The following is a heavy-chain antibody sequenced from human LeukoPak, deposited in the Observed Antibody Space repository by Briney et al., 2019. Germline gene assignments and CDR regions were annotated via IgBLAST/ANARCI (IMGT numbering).Heavy chain of an antibody. CDR2: LWYDGNNK. J-gene: IGHJ4*02. CDR1: GFTFSSYG. D-gene: IGHD2-15*01. Sequence: GGSLRLSCAASGFTFSSYGIHWVRQAPGKGLEWVTILWYDGNNKYYADSVQGRFTISRDNSKSTLCLQMNSLRAEDTAVYYCAKQLGYCSDGSCYFPYWGQGTLVTVSS. CDR3: AKQLGYCSDGSCYFPY. V-gene: IGHV3-33*06.